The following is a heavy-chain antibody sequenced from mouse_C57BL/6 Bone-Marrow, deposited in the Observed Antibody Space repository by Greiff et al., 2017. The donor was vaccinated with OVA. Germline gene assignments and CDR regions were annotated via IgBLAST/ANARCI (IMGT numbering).Heavy chain of an antibody. J-gene: IGHJ3*01. D-gene: IGHD2-10*01. CDR2: IYPRSGNT. Sequence: VKLQQSGAELARPGASVKLSCKASGYTFTSYGISWVKQRTGQGLEWIGEIYPRSGNTYYNEKFKGKATLTADKSSSTAYMELRSLTSEDSAVYFCARPYYDYWGQGTLVTVSA. V-gene: IGHV1-81*01. CDR3: ARPYYDY. CDR1: GYTFTSYG.